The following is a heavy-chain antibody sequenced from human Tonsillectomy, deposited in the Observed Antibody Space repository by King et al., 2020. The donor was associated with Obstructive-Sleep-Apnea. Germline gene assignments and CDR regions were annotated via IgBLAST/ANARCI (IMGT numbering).Heavy chain of an antibody. CDR2: ISSSSSYI. J-gene: IGHJ4*02. Sequence: VQLVESGGGLVKPGGSLRLSCAASGFTFSSYSMNWVRQAPGKGLEWVSSISSSSSYIYYAESVKGRFTISRDNAKNSLYLHMNSLRAEATAVYYCARDFHFHYYGSGSSPQPIDYWGQGTLVTVSS. D-gene: IGHD3-10*01. CDR3: ARDFHFHYYGSGSSPQPIDY. CDR1: GFTFSSYS. V-gene: IGHV3-21*01.